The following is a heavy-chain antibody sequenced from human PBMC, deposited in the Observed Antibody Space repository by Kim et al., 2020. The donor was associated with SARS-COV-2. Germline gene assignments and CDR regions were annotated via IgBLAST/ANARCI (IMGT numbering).Heavy chain of an antibody. CDR2: INAGNGNT. V-gene: IGHV1-3*01. J-gene: IGHJ4*02. Sequence: ASVKVSCKASGYTFTSFTLHWVRQAPGQRLEWMGWINAGNGNTRYSQNFQGRVTITRDTSAATASMELSSLRSEDTAVYYCARGSWQQLVPIYWGQGTLVIVSS. D-gene: IGHD6-13*01. CDR1: GYTFTSFT. CDR3: ARGSWQQLVPIY.